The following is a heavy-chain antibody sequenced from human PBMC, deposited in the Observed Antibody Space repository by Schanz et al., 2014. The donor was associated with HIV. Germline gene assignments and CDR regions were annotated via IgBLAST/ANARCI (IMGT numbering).Heavy chain of an antibody. V-gene: IGHV3-30*18. CDR1: GFTFSTYG. CDR3: AKDIEVVVAAMGFDY. D-gene: IGHD2-15*01. CDR2: ISYDGSNK. Sequence: QVQLVESGGGVVQPGRSLRLSCAASGFTFSTYGMHWVRQAPGKGLEWVAFISYDGSNKYYADSVKGRFTISRANSKNTLYLQMNSLRAEDTAVYYCAKDIEVVVAAMGFDYWGQGTLVTVSS. J-gene: IGHJ4*02.